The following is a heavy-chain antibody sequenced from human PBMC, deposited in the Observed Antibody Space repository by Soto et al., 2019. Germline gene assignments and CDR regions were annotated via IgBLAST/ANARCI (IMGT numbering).Heavy chain of an antibody. CDR2: INHSGST. CDR3: ARGPYIAAANDY. Sequence: PSETLSLTCAFYCGSFSGYYWSWIRQPPGKGLEWIGEINHSGSTNYNPSLKSRVTISVDTSKNQFSLKLSSVTAADTAVYYCARGPYIAAANDYWGQGTLVTVSS. CDR1: CGSFSGYY. J-gene: IGHJ4*02. D-gene: IGHD6-13*01. V-gene: IGHV4-34*01.